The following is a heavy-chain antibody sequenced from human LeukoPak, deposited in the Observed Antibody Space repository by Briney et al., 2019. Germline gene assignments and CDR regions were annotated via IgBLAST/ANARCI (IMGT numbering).Heavy chain of an antibody. CDR2: ISAYNGNT. Sequence: ASVKASCKASGYTFTSYGISWVRQAPGQGLEWMGWISAYNGNTNYAQKLQGRVTMTTDTSTSTAYMELSSLRSEDTAVYYCASSSPYGDYGKDDYWGQGTLVTVSS. CDR1: GYTFTSYG. J-gene: IGHJ4*02. D-gene: IGHD4-17*01. CDR3: ASSSPYGDYGKDDY. V-gene: IGHV1-18*01.